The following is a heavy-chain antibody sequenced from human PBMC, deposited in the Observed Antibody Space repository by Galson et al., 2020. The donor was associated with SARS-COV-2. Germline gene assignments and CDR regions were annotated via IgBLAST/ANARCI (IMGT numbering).Heavy chain of an antibody. Sequence: QAGGSLRLSCAASGFTFDDYAMHWVRQAPGKGLEWVSGINWNSGSIGYADSVKGRFTISRDNAKNSLYLQMNSLRAEDTALYYCAKDMAVTDWGQGTLVTVSS. V-gene: IGHV3-9*01. CDR3: AKDMAVTD. J-gene: IGHJ4*02. D-gene: IGHD6-19*01. CDR2: INWNSGSI. CDR1: GFTFDDYA.